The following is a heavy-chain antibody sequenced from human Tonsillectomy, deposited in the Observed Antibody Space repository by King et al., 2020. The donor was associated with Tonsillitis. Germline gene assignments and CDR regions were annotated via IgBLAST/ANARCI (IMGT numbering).Heavy chain of an antibody. CDR3: ARYIGGAHVIHDYGDYGLGGGLDY. V-gene: IGHV1-46*01. CDR1: GYTFTSYY. J-gene: IGHJ4*02. Sequence: VQLVESGAEVKKPGASVKVSCKASGYTFTSYYMHWVRQAPGQGLEWMGIINPSGGSTSYAQKFQGRVTMTRDTSTSTVYMELSSLRSEDTAVYYCARYIGGAHVIHDYGDYGLGGGLDYWGQGTLVTVSS. D-gene: IGHD4-17*01. CDR2: INPSGGST.